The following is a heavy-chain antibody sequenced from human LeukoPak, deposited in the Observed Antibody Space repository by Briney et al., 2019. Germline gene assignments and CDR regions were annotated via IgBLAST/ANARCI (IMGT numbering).Heavy chain of an antibody. CDR1: GFTFSSYS. J-gene: IGHJ4*02. D-gene: IGHD6-19*01. Sequence: GGSLRLSCAVSGFTFSSYSMNWVRQAPGKGLEWVSSISGSSSYIYYADSVKGRFTISRHNAKNSLYLQMNSLRAEDTAVYYCARDPSNSSGWYYFDYWGQGTLVTVSS. CDR2: ISGSSSYI. V-gene: IGHV3-21*01. CDR3: ARDPSNSSGWYYFDY.